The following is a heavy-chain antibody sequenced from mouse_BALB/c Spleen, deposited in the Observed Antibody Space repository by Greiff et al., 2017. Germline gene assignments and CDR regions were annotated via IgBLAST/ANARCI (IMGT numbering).Heavy chain of an antibody. V-gene: IGHV5-17*02. D-gene: IGHD1-2*01. CDR2: ISSGSSTI. Sequence: EVKLMESGGGLVQPGGSRKLSCAASGFTFSSFGMHWVRQAPEKGLEWVAYISSGSSTIYYADTVKGRFTISRDNPKNTLFLQMTSLRSEDTAMYYCARGGDGPWFAYWGQGTLVTVSA. CDR3: ARGGDGPWFAY. CDR1: GFTFSSFG. J-gene: IGHJ3*01.